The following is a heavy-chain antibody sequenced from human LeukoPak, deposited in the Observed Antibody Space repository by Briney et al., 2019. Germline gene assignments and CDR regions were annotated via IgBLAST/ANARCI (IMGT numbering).Heavy chain of an antibody. D-gene: IGHD3-22*01. J-gene: IGHJ1*01. V-gene: IGHV3-49*03. CDR3: TRDLSSYYDSSGYSGYFQH. CDR1: RFTFSNYA. CDR2: IRSKAYGGTT. Sequence: GGSLRLSCAASRFTFSNYAMHWFRQAPGKGLEWVGFIRSKAYGGTTEYAASVKGRFTISRDDSKSIAYLQMNSLKTEDTAVYYCTRDLSSYYDSSGYSGYFQHWGQGTLVTVSS.